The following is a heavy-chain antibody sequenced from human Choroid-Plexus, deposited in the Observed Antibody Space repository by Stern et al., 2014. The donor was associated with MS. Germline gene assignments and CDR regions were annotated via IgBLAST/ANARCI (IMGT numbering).Heavy chain of an antibody. CDR1: GFTFGSCA. D-gene: IGHD2/OR15-2a*01. CDR3: AKDRQYLTYFFDH. V-gene: IGHV3-30*18. Sequence: VQLVESGGGVVKPGRPLRLSCVASGFTFGSCAMHWVRQAPGQGLEWVGGVSYDGSNKYYADSVKGRFTISRANSQNTLYMQMSSLRPEDTAVYYCAKDRQYLTYFFDHWGQGSLVTVSS. CDR2: VSYDGSNK. J-gene: IGHJ5*02.